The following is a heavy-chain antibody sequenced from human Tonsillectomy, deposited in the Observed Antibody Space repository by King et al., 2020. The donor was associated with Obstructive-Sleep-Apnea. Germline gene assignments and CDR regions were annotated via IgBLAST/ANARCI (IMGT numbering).Heavy chain of an antibody. CDR1: GGSLSGFH. CDR3: ARSLHPTGSFYPNFDH. Sequence: VQLQESGPGLVKPSETLSLTCTVSGGSLSGFHWTWIRQPPEKGLEWIGFFSDTGTTTYSPSLRSRVIMSVDTSKNHFSLMLRSVTAADTALYFCARSLHPTGSFYPNFDHWGQGILVTVSS. J-gene: IGHJ4*02. V-gene: IGHV4-59*08. D-gene: IGHD3-10*01. CDR2: FSDTGTT.